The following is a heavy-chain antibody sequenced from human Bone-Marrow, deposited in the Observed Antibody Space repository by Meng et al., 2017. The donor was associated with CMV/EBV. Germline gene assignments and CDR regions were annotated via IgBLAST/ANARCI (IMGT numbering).Heavy chain of an antibody. Sequence: CAVYGGSFSGYYWSWIRQPPGKGLEWIGAINHSGSTNYNPSLKSRVTISVDTSKNQFSLKLSSVTAADTAVYYCARGSSIAARHWFDPWGQGTLVTVSS. J-gene: IGHJ5*02. CDR2: INHSGST. CDR3: ARGSSIAARHWFDP. CDR1: GGSFSGYY. V-gene: IGHV4-34*01. D-gene: IGHD6-6*01.